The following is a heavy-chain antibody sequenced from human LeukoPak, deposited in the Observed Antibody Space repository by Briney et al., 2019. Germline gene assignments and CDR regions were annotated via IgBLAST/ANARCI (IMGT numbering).Heavy chain of an antibody. Sequence: PSETLSLTCAVYGGSFSGYYWSWIRQPPGKGLEWIGEINHSGSTNYNPSLKSRVTISVDTSKNQFSLKLSSVTAADTAVYYCARHGVGGEMATHFDYWGQGTLVTVSS. V-gene: IGHV4-34*01. J-gene: IGHJ4*02. CDR1: GGSFSGYY. CDR3: ARHGVGGEMATHFDY. D-gene: IGHD5-24*01. CDR2: INHSGST.